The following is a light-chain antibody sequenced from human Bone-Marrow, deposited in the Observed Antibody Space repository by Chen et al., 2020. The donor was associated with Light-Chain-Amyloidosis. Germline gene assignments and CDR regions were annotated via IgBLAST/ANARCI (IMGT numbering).Light chain of an antibody. J-gene: IGLJ2*01. CDR2: RDP. V-gene: IGLV3-25*03. CDR3: QSADSSGTYEVI. Sequence: SYELTQPPSVSVSPGQTARITCSGDDLPTKYAYWYQQKPGQAPVLVIHRDPERPSGISERFSGSSSGKTATLTIRGVQAEDEADYHCQSADSSGTYEVIFGGGTKLTVL. CDR1: DLPTKY.